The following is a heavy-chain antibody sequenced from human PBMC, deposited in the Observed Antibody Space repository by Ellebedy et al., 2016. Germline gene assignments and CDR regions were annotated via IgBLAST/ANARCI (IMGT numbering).Heavy chain of an antibody. CDR1: DESFSVHY. Sequence: SETLSLTCLVQDESFSVHYWSWIRQSPGKGLEWIGGINHSGSTHLNPYLKSRVTLSIDTSRKHLSLNLTSVTTTDTAIYYCARSPHGPFDYWGRGSLVTVSS. D-gene: IGHD2-8*01. CDR3: ARSPHGPFDY. CDR2: INHSGST. J-gene: IGHJ4*02. V-gene: IGHV4-34*01.